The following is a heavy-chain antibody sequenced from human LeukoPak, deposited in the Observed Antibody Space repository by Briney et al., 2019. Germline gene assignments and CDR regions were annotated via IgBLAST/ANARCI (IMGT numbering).Heavy chain of an antibody. D-gene: IGHD2-2*01. V-gene: IGHV3-74*01. CDR2: INSDGSST. J-gene: IGHJ4*02. CDR3: ARDGPSTSCYLDY. Sequence: GGSLRLSCAASGFTFSSYWMHWVRQAPGKGLVWVSRINSDGSSTSYADSVKGRFTISRDNSKNTLYLQMNSLRAEDTAVYYCARDGPSTSCYLDYWGQGTLVTVSS. CDR1: GFTFSSYW.